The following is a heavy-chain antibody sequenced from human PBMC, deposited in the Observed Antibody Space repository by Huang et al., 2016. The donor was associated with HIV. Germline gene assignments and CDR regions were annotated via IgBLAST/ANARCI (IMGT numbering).Heavy chain of an antibody. CDR2: SRTKANNYAT. D-gene: IGHD3-3*02. CDR3: IILDGDY. Sequence: EVQLVESGGGSVQPGGSLVISCAASGSNFITSHWVRQACGKGLEWVGRSRTKANNYATAYAASVRGRFTISGDDSRSTAYLQMTSLRIEDTALYYCIILDGDYWGLGSLVTVSS. V-gene: IGHV3-73*01. J-gene: IGHJ4*02. CDR1: GSNFIT.